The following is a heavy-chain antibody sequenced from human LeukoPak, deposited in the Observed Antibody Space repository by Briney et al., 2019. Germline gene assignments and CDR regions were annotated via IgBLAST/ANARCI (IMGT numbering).Heavy chain of an antibody. V-gene: IGHV3-23*01. D-gene: IGHD6-13*01. CDR3: AKAGGSSWYDA. Sequence: GGSLRLSCAASGVTFSSYDMSWVRQAPGKGLEGVPAMSASGGRTYYADSVKGRFTISRDNSKNTMYQQMNSLRAEDTAVYYCAKAGGSSWYDAWGQGILVTVSS. J-gene: IGHJ5*02. CDR2: MSASGGRT. CDR1: GVTFSSYD.